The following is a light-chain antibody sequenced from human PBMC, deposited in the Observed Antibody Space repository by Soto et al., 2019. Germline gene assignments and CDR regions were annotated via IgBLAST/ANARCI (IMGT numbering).Light chain of an antibody. CDR2: DAS. Sequence: EIVLTQSPATLSLSPGERATLSCRASQSINSYLAWYQPRPGQAPRLLIYDASNRATGIPARFSGSGSGTDFTLTISSLEPEDFAVYYCQQRSDWPLTFGGGTKVEIK. CDR1: QSINSY. V-gene: IGKV3-11*01. CDR3: QQRSDWPLT. J-gene: IGKJ4*01.